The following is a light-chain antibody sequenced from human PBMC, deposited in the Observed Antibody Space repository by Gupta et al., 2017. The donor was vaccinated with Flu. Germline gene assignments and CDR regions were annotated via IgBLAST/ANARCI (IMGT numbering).Light chain of an antibody. Sequence: GDRFTDTCRASQGVSKYEAWDQQTPGDAPSLLIYTTSTLQRGVPSRFSGRASGTDFTITISRLQPEDSATYYCQPANSFPITFGQGTRLEIK. CDR2: TTS. CDR1: QGVSKY. CDR3: QPANSFPIT. V-gene: IGKV1-12*01. J-gene: IGKJ5*01.